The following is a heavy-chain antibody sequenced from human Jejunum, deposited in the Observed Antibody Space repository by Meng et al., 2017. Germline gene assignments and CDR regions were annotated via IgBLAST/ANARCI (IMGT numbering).Heavy chain of an antibody. CDR2: ISDVGSTS. V-gene: IGHV3-30*03. Sequence: QVQLVESGGGVVQPGRSLRLSCAASGFTFRSYGMYWVRQAPGKGLEWVAVISDVGSTSYYADSVKGRFTISRDNSKNTLYLQMNSLRAEDTAVYYCASSYYHGSGIYYTADYWGQGTLVTVSS. CDR3: ASSYYHGSGIYYTADY. CDR1: GFTFRSYG. D-gene: IGHD3-10*01. J-gene: IGHJ4*02.